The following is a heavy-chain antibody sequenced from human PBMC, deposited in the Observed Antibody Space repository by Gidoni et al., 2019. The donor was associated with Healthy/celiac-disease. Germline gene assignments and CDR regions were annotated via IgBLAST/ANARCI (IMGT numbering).Heavy chain of an antibody. V-gene: IGHV3-23*01. Sequence: EVQLLESGGGLVQPGGSLRLSCAASGFTFSSYAMSWVRQAPGKGLEWVSAISGSGGSTYYADSVKGRFTISRDNSKNTLYLQMNSLRAEDTAVYYCAKFYGDGYNYLDYFDYWGQGTLVTVSS. D-gene: IGHD5-12*01. CDR2: ISGSGGST. CDR3: AKFYGDGYNYLDYFDY. CDR1: GFTFSSYA. J-gene: IGHJ4*02.